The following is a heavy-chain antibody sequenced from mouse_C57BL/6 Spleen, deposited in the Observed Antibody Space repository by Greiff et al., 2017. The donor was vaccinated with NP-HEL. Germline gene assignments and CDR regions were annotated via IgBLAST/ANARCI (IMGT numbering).Heavy chain of an antibody. V-gene: IGHV2-4*02. Sequence: VMLVESGPGLVQPSQSLSITCTASGFSFTSYGVHWVRQPPGKGLEWLGVIWSGGSTDYNAAFISRLSISKDNSKSQVFFKMNSLQADDTGVYYCASITTVLPFAYWGQGTLVTVSA. D-gene: IGHD1-1*01. CDR2: IWSGGST. CDR3: ASITTVLPFAY. J-gene: IGHJ3*01. CDR1: GFSFTSYG.